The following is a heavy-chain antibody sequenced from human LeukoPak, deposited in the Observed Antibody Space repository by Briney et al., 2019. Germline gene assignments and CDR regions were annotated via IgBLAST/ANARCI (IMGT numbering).Heavy chain of an antibody. V-gene: IGHV3-21*01. D-gene: IGHD2-15*01. CDR2: ISSSSSYI. CDR3: ARDREATLDY. J-gene: IGHJ4*02. Sequence: PGGSLRLSCAASGFTFSSYSMNWVRQAPGKGLEWVSSISSSSSYIYYADSVKGRFTISRDNSKNTLYLQMSSLRAEDTAVYYCARDREATLDYWGQGTLVTVSS. CDR1: GFTFSSYS.